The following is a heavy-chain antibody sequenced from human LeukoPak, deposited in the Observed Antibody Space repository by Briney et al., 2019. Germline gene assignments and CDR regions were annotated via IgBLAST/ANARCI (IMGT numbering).Heavy chain of an antibody. CDR3: ATSRSYYYDSSGRGYFDY. CDR1: GGSISSSSYY. J-gene: IGHJ4*02. V-gene: IGHV4-39*01. D-gene: IGHD3-22*01. Sequence: SETLSLTCTVSGGSISSSSYYWGWIRQPPGKGLEWIGSTYYSGSTYYNPSLKSRVTISVDTSKNQFSLKLSSVTAADTAVYYCATSRSYYYDSSGRGYFDYWGQGTLVTVSS. CDR2: TYYSGST.